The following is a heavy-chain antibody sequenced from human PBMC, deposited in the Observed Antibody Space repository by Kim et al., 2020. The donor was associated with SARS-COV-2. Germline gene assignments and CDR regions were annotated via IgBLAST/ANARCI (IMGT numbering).Heavy chain of an antibody. CDR3: SAEGSRGCDP. CDR2: ICSSGST. V-gene: IGHV3-53*01. J-gene: IGHJ5*02. CDR1: GFTFSSNY. Sequence: GGSLRLSCAASGFTFSSNYMSWVRQAPGKGLEWVSVICSSGSTYYYDDSESRRSIFTGNNDNTPLLLQNSRITADATADYYSAEGSRGCDPWGQ. D-gene: IGHD6-13*01.